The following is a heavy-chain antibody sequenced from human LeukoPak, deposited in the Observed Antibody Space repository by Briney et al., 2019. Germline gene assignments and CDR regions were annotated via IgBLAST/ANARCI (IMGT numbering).Heavy chain of an antibody. Sequence: PGGSLRLSCAASGFTFSDYYMSWSRQAPGKGLEWGSYISSSSSSYTNYAASVKGRFTISRDNAKNSLYLQMNSLRAEDTAVYYCARPSITMVRGVISAFDIWGQGTMVTVSS. V-gene: IGHV3-11*03. CDR1: GFTFSDYY. CDR3: ARPSITMVRGVISAFDI. CDR2: ISSSSSSYT. D-gene: IGHD3-10*01. J-gene: IGHJ3*02.